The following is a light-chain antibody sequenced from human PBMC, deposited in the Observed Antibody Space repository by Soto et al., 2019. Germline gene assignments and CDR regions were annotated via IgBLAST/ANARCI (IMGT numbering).Light chain of an antibody. V-gene: IGLV3-21*01. Sequence: SYELTQPPSVSVAPGKTASVACGGSNIGSKSVNWYQKKSGQTPVLVMYYDSDRPSGIPERFSGSNSGNTATLTISRVEAGDEAYYYCQVWDISSGHVVFGGGTKLTVL. J-gene: IGLJ3*02. CDR1: NIGSKS. CDR3: QVWDISSGHVV. CDR2: YDS.